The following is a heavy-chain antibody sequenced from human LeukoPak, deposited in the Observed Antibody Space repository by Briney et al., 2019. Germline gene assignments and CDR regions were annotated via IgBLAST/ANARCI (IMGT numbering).Heavy chain of an antibody. Sequence: SETLSLTCTVSGGSIRSYYWSWIRQPAGKGLEWIGRIYTSGSTNYNPSLKSRVTMSVDTSKNQFSLKLSSVTAADTAVYFCASPTAHYGTDAFDIWGQGTMVTVSS. D-gene: IGHD3-10*01. V-gene: IGHV4-4*07. CDR3: ASPTAHYGTDAFDI. J-gene: IGHJ3*02. CDR1: GGSIRSYY. CDR2: IYTSGST.